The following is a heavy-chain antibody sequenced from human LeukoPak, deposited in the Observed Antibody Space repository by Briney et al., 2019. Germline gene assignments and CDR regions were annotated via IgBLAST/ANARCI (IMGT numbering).Heavy chain of an antibody. Sequence: SETLSLTCTVSGGSISSYYWSWIRQPPGKGLEWIGYIYYSGSTNYNPSLKSRVTISVYTSKNQFSLKLSSVTAADTAVYYCARGDYYDSSGPNFDYWGQGTLVTVSS. CDR1: GGSISSYY. V-gene: IGHV4-59*01. D-gene: IGHD3-22*01. CDR3: ARGDYYDSSGPNFDY. CDR2: IYYSGST. J-gene: IGHJ4*02.